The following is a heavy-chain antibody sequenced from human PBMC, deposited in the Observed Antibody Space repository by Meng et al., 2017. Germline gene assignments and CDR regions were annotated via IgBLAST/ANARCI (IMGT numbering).Heavy chain of an antibody. V-gene: IGHV3-11*01. CDR3: VRDRNWNYDV. Sequence: GESLKISCAASGFTFSDYYMSWIRQAPGKGLEWVSYISSSGSTIYYADSVKGRFTISRDNAKNSLYLQMNSLRAEDTAVYYCVRDRNWNYDVWGQGTTVTVSS. CDR2: ISSSGSTI. CDR1: GFTFSDYY. D-gene: IGHD1-7*01. J-gene: IGHJ6*02.